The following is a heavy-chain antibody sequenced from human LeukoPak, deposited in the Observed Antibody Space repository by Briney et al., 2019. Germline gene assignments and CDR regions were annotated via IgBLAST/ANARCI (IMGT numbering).Heavy chain of an antibody. Sequence: SETLSLTCAVYGASFSDYYWSWIRQSPGKGLEWIGGINHSGSTNYNPSLKSRVTMSVDTSKNQFSLKVSSVTAADTAVYYCARAPGNDYYPYYYMDVWGKGTTVTVSS. J-gene: IGHJ6*03. V-gene: IGHV4-34*01. CDR2: INHSGST. CDR1: GASFSDYY. CDR3: ARAPGNDYYPYYYMDV. D-gene: IGHD4/OR15-4a*01.